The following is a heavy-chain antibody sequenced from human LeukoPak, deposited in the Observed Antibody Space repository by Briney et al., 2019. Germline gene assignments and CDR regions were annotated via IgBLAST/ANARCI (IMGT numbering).Heavy chain of an antibody. CDR3: AELGITMIGGV. CDR1: GFTFSSFW. D-gene: IGHD3-10*02. Sequence: PGGSLRLSCAASGFTFSSFWMSWVRQAPGKGLEWVANIKQDGSEKYYVDSVKGRFTISRDNAKNSLYLQMNSLRAEDTAVYYCAELGITMIGGVWGKGTTVTISS. V-gene: IGHV3-7*01. CDR2: IKQDGSEK. J-gene: IGHJ6*04.